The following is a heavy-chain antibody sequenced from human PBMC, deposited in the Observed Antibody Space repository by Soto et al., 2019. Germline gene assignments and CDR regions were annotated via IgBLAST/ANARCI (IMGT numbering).Heavy chain of an antibody. CDR3: ARDDLRFDY. Sequence: QVQLQESGPGLVKPSETLSLTYTVSGGSISSYYWSWIRQPPGKGLEWIGYIYYSGSTNYNPSLKSRVTISVDTSKNQFSLKLSSVTAADTAVYYCARDDLRFDYWGQGTLVTVSS. J-gene: IGHJ4*02. CDR2: IYYSGST. V-gene: IGHV4-59*01. CDR1: GGSISSYY. D-gene: IGHD3-3*01.